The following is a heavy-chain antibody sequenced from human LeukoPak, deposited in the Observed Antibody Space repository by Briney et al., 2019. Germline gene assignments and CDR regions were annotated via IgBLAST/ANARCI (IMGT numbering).Heavy chain of an antibody. CDR2: TNPNSGGS. V-gene: IGHV1-2*02. CDR3: AREFLQAYTNNPMDY. CDR1: GYTFTGYS. Sequence: GASVKVSCKASGYTFTGYSIHWVRQAPGQGLEWMGWTNPNSGGSNYAQRFQGRVTMTSDTPISTAYMEVSRLGSDDTAVYYCAREFLQAYTNNPMDYWGQGTLVAVSS. J-gene: IGHJ4*02. D-gene: IGHD2-8*01.